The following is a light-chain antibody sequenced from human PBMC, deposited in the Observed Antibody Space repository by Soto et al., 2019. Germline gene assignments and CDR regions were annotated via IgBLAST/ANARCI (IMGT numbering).Light chain of an antibody. V-gene: IGKV3-20*01. Sequence: EIVLTQSPGTLSLSPGERATLSCSASQSVSSNYLAWYQQKPGQAPRLLIYGASSRATGIPDRFSGSGSETDFTLTISRLEPEDFALYYCQQYGGSPITFGQGTRLENK. CDR3: QQYGGSPIT. CDR2: GAS. J-gene: IGKJ5*01. CDR1: QSVSSNY.